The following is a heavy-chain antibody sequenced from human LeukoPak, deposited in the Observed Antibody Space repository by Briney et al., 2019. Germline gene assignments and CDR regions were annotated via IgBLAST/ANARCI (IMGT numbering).Heavy chain of an antibody. V-gene: IGHV3-7*01. Sequence: GGSLRLSCAASGFTFSSYWMSWVRQAPGKGLEWVANIKQDGSEKYYVDSVKGRFTISRDNAKSSLYLQMNSLRAEDTAVYYCARELGITMIVVVTTGDAFDIWGQGTMVTVSS. CDR1: GFTFSSYW. CDR2: IKQDGSEK. J-gene: IGHJ3*02. CDR3: ARELGITMIVVVTTGDAFDI. D-gene: IGHD3-22*01.